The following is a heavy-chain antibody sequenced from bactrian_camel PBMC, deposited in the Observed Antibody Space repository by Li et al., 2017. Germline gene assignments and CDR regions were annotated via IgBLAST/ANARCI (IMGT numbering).Heavy chain of an antibody. V-gene: IGHV3S40*01. D-gene: IGHD2*01. CDR1: GFTFRTAD. CDR2: INTDGDRT. J-gene: IGHJ4*01. Sequence: VQLVESGGGLVQPGGSLRLSCAASGFTFRTADMSWVRQTPEKGLEWVSSINTDGDRTYYADSVKGRFTISRDDDKKVLYLQMNSLKFEDTALYYCSSSGGARGPLEYWGHGTQVTVS. CDR3: SSSGGARGPLEY.